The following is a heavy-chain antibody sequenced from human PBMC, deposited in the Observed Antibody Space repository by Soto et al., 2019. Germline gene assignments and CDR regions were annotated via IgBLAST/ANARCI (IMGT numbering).Heavy chain of an antibody. V-gene: IGHV3-7*01. Sequence: EVQLVESGGGLVQPGGSLRLSCAASGFTFSTYFMTWVRQAPGKGLEWVATIKPDGSERWYVDSVKGRFTISRDNAKNSLYLEMNSLRAEDKAVYFCASDLNWPNFWGQGSLVAVSS. J-gene: IGHJ4*02. D-gene: IGHD1-20*01. CDR1: GFTFSTYF. CDR3: ASDLNWPNF. CDR2: IKPDGSER.